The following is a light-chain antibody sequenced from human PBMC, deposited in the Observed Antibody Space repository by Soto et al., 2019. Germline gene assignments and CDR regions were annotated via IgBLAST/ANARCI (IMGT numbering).Light chain of an antibody. CDR3: QQRYNWPPVT. V-gene: IGKV3-11*01. CDR2: EAS. CDR1: QSLGTN. Sequence: EIVLSQSPATLSLSPGDRATLSCRASQSLGTNLAWYQHKPGQAPSLLIYEASNRATGIPARFSGSGSGTDFSLTINSLEPEDFAVHYCQQRYNWPPVTFGQGTRLEIK. J-gene: IGKJ5*01.